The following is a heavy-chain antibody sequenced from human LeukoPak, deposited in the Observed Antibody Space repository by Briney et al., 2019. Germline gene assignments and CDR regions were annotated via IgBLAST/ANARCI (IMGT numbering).Heavy chain of an antibody. CDR3: ARDGVRPNDAFDI. V-gene: IGHV3-11*01. CDR1: GFTFSDYY. Sequence: GGSLRLSCAASGFTFSDYYMSWIRQAPGKGLEWVSYISSSGSTIYYADSVKGRFTISRDNAKNSLYLQTNSLRAEDTAVYYCARDGVRPNDAFDIWGQGTMVTVSS. CDR2: ISSSGSTI. J-gene: IGHJ3*02. D-gene: IGHD1-1*01.